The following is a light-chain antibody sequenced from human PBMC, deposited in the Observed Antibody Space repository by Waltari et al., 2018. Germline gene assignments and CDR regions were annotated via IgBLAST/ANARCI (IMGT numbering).Light chain of an antibody. J-gene: IGLJ1*01. Sequence: QSALTQPASVSGSPGQSITISCTGTSSDAGAYYSVFWYQQHPGKAPQLIIYAVTRRPSGISDRFSGSKSDNTASLTIYGLQPEDEADYYCSSFTTRSTYAFGTGTKVTVL. V-gene: IGLV2-14*01. CDR2: AVT. CDR3: SSFTTRSTYA. CDR1: SSDAGAYYS.